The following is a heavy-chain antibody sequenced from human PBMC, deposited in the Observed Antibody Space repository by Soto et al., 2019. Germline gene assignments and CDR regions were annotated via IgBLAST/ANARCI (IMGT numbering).Heavy chain of an antibody. D-gene: IGHD6-13*01. CDR3: AATGNYSSSWLRKYYYYYGMDV. Sequence: ASVKVSCKASGYTFTSYAMHWVRQAPGQRLEWMGWINAGNGNTKYSQKFQGRVTITRDTSASTAYMELSSLRSEDTAVYYCAATGNYSSSWLRKYYYYYGMDVWGQGTTVTVSS. V-gene: IGHV1-3*01. J-gene: IGHJ6*02. CDR2: INAGNGNT. CDR1: GYTFTSYA.